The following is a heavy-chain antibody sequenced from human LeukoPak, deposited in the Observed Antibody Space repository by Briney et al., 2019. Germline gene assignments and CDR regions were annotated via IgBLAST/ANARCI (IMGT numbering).Heavy chain of an antibody. Sequence: SETLSLTCTVSGGSISSYYWSWIRQPPGKGLEWIGYIYYSGSTNYNPSLKSRVTISVDTSKNQFSLKLSSVTAADTAVYYCASRANDYSDYSYWGQGTLVTVSS. V-gene: IGHV4-59*12. J-gene: IGHJ4*02. D-gene: IGHD4-11*01. CDR1: GGSISSYY. CDR3: ASRANDYSDYSY. CDR2: IYYSGST.